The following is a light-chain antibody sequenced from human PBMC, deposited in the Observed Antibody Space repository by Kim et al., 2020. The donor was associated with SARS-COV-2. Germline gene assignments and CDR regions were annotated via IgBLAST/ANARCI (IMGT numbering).Light chain of an antibody. CDR3: SSYTRSDTLV. Sequence: QSVLTQPASVSGSPGQSITISCTGTSSDVGGYNYVSWYQQHPGRAPKLMIYDVTNRPSGVSNRFSGSKSGNTASLTISGLQAEDEADYYCSSYTRSDTLVLGGGTELTVL. CDR1: SSDVGGYNY. CDR2: DVT. J-gene: IGLJ2*01. V-gene: IGLV2-14*03.